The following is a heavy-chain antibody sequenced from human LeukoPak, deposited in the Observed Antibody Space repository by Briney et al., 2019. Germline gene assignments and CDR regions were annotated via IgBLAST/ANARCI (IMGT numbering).Heavy chain of an antibody. V-gene: IGHV4-4*02. CDR1: GFTFSSYG. Sequence: GSLRLSCAASGFTFSSYGMHWVRQPPGRGLEWIGEIYHSGSTNYNPSLKSRGTISVDKSKNQFSLKLSSVTAADTAVYYCAREPGDYFDYWGQGTLVTVSS. CDR3: AREPGDYFDY. J-gene: IGHJ4*02. CDR2: IYHSGST. D-gene: IGHD3-10*01.